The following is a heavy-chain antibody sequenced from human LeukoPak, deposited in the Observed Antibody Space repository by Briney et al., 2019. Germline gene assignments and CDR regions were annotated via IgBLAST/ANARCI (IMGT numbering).Heavy chain of an antibody. V-gene: IGHV3-53*01. Sequence: GGSLRLSCAAPGFTVSSNYMSWVRQAPGKGLEWVSVIYSGGSTYYADSVKGRFTISRDNSKNTLYLQMNSLRAEDTAVYYCARGQSYCGGDCYLGPHWFDPWGQGTLVTVSS. J-gene: IGHJ5*02. CDR3: ARGQSYCGGDCYLGPHWFDP. CDR1: GFTVSSNY. D-gene: IGHD2-21*02. CDR2: IYSGGST.